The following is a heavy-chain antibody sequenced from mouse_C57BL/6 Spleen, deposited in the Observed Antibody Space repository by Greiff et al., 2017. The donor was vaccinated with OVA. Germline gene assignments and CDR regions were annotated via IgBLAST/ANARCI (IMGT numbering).Heavy chain of an antibody. CDR3: ARSGNYYGAWFAY. D-gene: IGHD1-1*01. J-gene: IGHJ3*01. CDR1: GYAFSSSW. V-gene: IGHV1-82*01. CDR2: IYTGDGDT. Sequence: QVQLKQSGPELVKPGASVKISCKASGYAFSSSWMNWVKQRPGKGLEWIGRIYTGDGDTNYNGKFKGKATLTADKSSSTAYMQLSSLTSEDSAVYFCARSGNYYGAWFAYWGQGTLVTVSA.